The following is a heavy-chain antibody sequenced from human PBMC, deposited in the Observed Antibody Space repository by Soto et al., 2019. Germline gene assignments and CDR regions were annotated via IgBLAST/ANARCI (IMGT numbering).Heavy chain of an antibody. D-gene: IGHD4-17*01. Sequence: QLQLQESGSGLVNRSQTLSLTCAVSGDSISSGGYAWTWIRQSPGKGLEWIGYIYLTGVTYYNPSLKSRVTIPVDKSKSQFSLRLSSVTAADTAVYYCARGHYGGHAMDVWGQGTTVTVSS. CDR1: GDSISSGGYA. CDR2: IYLTGVT. CDR3: ARGHYGGHAMDV. J-gene: IGHJ6*02. V-gene: IGHV4-30-2*06.